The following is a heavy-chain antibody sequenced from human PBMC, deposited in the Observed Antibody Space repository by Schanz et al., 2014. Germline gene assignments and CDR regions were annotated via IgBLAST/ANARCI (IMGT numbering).Heavy chain of an antibody. CDR2: IATSSSTR. D-gene: IGHD3-10*01. CDR1: GFTVSSNH. Sequence: VQLLQFGGGVVQPGRSLRLSCAVSGFTVSSNHMNWVRQVPGKGLEWLSYIATSSSTRHYADSVKGRVTISRDNAKNSVSLQMRRLRVEDTAVYYCASGVHVSSLQKGLQFWGRGTLVIVSS. V-gene: IGHV3-48*01. J-gene: IGHJ1*01. CDR3: ASGVHVSSLQKGLQF.